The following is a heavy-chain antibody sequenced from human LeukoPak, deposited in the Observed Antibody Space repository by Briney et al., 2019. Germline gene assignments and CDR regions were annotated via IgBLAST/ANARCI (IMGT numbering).Heavy chain of an antibody. J-gene: IGHJ3*02. Sequence: GGSLRLSCAASGFTFSSYSMNWVRQAPGKGLEWVSSISSSSSYIYYADSVKGRFTITRDNAKNSLYLQMNSLRAEDTAVYYCASVSRSYYDFWSGYYGGIDAFDIWGQGTMVTVSS. CDR3: ASVSRSYYDFWSGYYGGIDAFDI. V-gene: IGHV3-21*01. CDR2: ISSSSSYI. D-gene: IGHD3-3*01. CDR1: GFTFSSYS.